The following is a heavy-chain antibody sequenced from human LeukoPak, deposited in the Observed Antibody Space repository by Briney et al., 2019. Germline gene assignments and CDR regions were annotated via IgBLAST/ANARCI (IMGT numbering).Heavy chain of an antibody. Sequence: SQALSLTCVISGYSVSSNSAAWNWIRQSPSRGLEWVGRTYYRSKWYNDYAVSVKSRITINPDTSKNQFFLQLKSVTPEDTAGDYCARETSYFDYWGQGTLVTVSS. CDR3: ARETSYFDY. J-gene: IGHJ4*02. CDR1: GYSVSSNSAA. V-gene: IGHV6-1*01. CDR2: TYYRSKWYN.